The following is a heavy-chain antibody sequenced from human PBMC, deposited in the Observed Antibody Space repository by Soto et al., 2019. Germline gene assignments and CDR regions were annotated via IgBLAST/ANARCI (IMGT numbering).Heavy chain of an antibody. CDR1: GFTFSSYE. D-gene: IGHD1-26*01. V-gene: IGHV3-48*03. J-gene: IGHJ6*04. CDR2: ISSSGSTI. CDR3: ARDEGDYYGMDV. Sequence: GGSLRLSCAASGFTFSSYEMHWVRQAPGKGLEWVSYISSSGSTIYYADSVKGRFTISRDNAKNSLYLQMNSLRAEDTAVEYCARDEGDYYGMDVWGKGTTVTVSS.